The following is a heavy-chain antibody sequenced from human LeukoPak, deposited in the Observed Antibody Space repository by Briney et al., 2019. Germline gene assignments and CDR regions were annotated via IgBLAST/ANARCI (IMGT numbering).Heavy chain of an antibody. Sequence: SVKVSCKASGYTLSDYYIYWVRQAPGQGLEWMGGIIPVFGTANYAQKFQGRVTITADESTSTAYMELSSLRSEDTAVYYCARDRVVGLGIDNAFDIWGHGTMVTVSS. CDR1: GYTLSDYY. CDR3: ARDRVVGLGIDNAFDI. V-gene: IGHV1-69*13. J-gene: IGHJ3*02. D-gene: IGHD2-15*01. CDR2: IIPVFGTA.